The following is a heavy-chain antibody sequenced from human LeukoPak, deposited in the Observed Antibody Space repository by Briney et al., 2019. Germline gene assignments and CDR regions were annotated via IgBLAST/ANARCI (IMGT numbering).Heavy chain of an antibody. D-gene: IGHD3-10*01. CDR2: ISYDGSNK. Sequence: PRGSLRLSCAASGFTFSSYAMHWVRQAPGKGLEWVAVISYDGSNKYYADSVKGRFTISRDNSKNTLYLQMNSLRAEDTAVYYCAREAHYYGSGSYYNDYWGQGTLVTVSS. V-gene: IGHV3-30-3*01. J-gene: IGHJ4*02. CDR1: GFTFSSYA. CDR3: AREAHYYGSGSYYNDY.